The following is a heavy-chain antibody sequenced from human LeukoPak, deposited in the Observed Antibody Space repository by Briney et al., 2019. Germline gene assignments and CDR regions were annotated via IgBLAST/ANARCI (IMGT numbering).Heavy chain of an antibody. CDR3: ARDPDSSSWYNLGLDV. CDR1: GGSISSYY. J-gene: IGHJ6*04. Sequence: SETLSLTCTVSGGSISSYYWSWIRQPAGKGLEWIGRIYTSGSTNYNPSLKSRVTMSVDTSKSQFSLKLSSVTAADTAVYYCARDPDSSSWYNLGLDVWGKGTTVTISS. D-gene: IGHD6-13*01. V-gene: IGHV4-4*07. CDR2: IYTSGST.